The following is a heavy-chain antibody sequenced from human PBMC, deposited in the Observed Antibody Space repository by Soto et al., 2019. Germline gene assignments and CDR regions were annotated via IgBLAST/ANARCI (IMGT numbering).Heavy chain of an antibody. Sequence: QVQLVQSGAEVKKPGSSVKVSCKASGGTFSSYAISWVRQAPGQGLEWMGGIIPIFGTANYAQKFQGRVTINADESTSTAYMELSSLRSEDTAVYYCARDRVPNYYDSSGYYYGMDVWGQGTTVTVSS. CDR2: IIPIFGTA. CDR3: ARDRVPNYYDSSGYYYGMDV. D-gene: IGHD3-22*01. CDR1: GGTFSSYA. V-gene: IGHV1-69*01. J-gene: IGHJ6*02.